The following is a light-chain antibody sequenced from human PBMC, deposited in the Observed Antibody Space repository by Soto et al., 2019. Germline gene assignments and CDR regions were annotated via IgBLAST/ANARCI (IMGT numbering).Light chain of an antibody. CDR2: ANS. CDR3: QSYDSSLSVV. Sequence: QYVLTQPPSESGAPGQRVTISCTGSRSNIGAGYDVHWYQQLPGTAPKVLIYANSNRPSGVPDRFSGSKSGTSASLAITGLQAEDEADYYCQSYDSSLSVVFGGGTKLTVL. V-gene: IGLV1-40*01. CDR1: RSNIGAGYD. J-gene: IGLJ2*01.